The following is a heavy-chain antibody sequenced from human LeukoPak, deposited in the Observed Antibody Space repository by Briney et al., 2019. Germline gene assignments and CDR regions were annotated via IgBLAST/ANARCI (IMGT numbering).Heavy chain of an antibody. Sequence: GGSLRLSCAASGFTFSSYSMNWVRQAPGKGLEWVSYISSSSSYIYYADSVKGRFTISRDNYKNTLNLQMNSLRAEHTAVYYCAKDRVDGSGSQFDSWGQGSLVTVSS. CDR3: AKDRVDGSGSQFDS. CDR1: GFTFSSYS. V-gene: IGHV3-21*04. CDR2: ISSSSSYI. J-gene: IGHJ4*02. D-gene: IGHD3-10*01.